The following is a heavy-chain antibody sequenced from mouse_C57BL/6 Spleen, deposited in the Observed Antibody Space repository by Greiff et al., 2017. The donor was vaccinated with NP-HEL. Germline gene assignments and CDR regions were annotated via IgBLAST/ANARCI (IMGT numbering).Heavy chain of an antibody. J-gene: IGHJ2*01. CDR2: IYPGDGDT. Sequence: QVQLQQSGPELVKPGASVKISCKASGYAFSSSWMNWVKQRPGKGLEWIGRIYPGDGDTNYNGKFKGKATLTADKSSSTAYMQLSSLTSEDSAVYFCARRDKAYFDYWGQGTTLTVSS. D-gene: IGHD3-3*01. V-gene: IGHV1-82*01. CDR1: GYAFSSSW. CDR3: ARRDKAYFDY.